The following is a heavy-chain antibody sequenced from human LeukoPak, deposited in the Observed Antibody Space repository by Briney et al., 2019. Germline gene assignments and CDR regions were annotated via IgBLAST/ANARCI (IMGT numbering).Heavy chain of an antibody. V-gene: IGHV5-51*01. CDR1: EYSFTSYW. J-gene: IGHJ4*02. Sequence: GESLKISCKGSEYSFTSYWIGWVRQMPGKGLEWMGIIYPGDSDTRYSPSFQGQVTISADKSISTAYLQWSSLKASDTAMYYCARLLRNIAAAVYFFDYWGQGTLVTVSS. CDR3: ARLLRNIAAAVYFFDY. D-gene: IGHD6-13*01. CDR2: IYPGDSDT.